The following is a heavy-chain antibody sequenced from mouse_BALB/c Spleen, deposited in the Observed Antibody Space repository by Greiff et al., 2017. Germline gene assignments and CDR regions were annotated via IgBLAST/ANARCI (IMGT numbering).Heavy chain of an antibody. CDR3: TRSKRGNYGDYYAMDY. D-gene: IGHD2-1*01. Sequence: LQQPGSELVRPGASVKLSCKASGYTFTSYWMHWVKQRHGQGLEWIGNIYPGSGSTNYDEKFKSKGTLTVDTSSSTAYMHLNSLTSEDSAVYYCTRSKRGNYGDYYAMDYWGQGTSVTVSS. J-gene: IGHJ4*01. CDR2: IYPGSGST. V-gene: IGHV1S22*01. CDR1: GYTFTSYW.